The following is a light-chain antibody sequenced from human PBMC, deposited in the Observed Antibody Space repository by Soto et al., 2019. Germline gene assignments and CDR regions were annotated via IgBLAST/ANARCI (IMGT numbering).Light chain of an antibody. CDR3: QHLNAFPLT. CDR2: GGS. Sequence: IQLTQSPSSLSASVGDRVTITCRASQAINSYLAWYQQEPGKAPKLLIYGGSTLQSGVPSRFSGSGSGTYFTLTISSLQSEDFATYYCQHLNAFPLTFGGGTKVEI. V-gene: IGKV1-9*01. CDR1: QAINSY. J-gene: IGKJ4*01.